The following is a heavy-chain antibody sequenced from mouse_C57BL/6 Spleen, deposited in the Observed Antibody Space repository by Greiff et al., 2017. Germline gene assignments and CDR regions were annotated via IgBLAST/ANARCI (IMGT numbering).Heavy chain of an antibody. CDR3: ARGTNSHFDD. CDR2: IYPSDSET. J-gene: IGHJ2*01. CDR1: GYTFTSYW. Sequence: VQLQQPGAELVRPGSSVKLSCKASGYTFTSYWMDWVKQRPGQGLEWIGNIYPSDSETHYNQKFKDKATLTVDKSSSTAYMQLSSLTSEDSAVYYCARGTNSHFDDWGQGTTLTVSS. V-gene: IGHV1-61*01. D-gene: IGHD4-1*01.